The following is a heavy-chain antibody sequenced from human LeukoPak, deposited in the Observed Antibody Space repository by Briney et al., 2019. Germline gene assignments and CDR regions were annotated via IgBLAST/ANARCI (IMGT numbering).Heavy chain of an antibody. CDR3: ARGYYYDSSGYPGDY. Sequence: GGSLRLSCAASGFTFDDYGLSWFRRAPGKGLEWVFGINWNGGSTGYADSVKGRFTISRDNAKNSLYLQMNSLRAEDTALYYCARGYYYDSSGYPGDYWGQGTLVTVSS. D-gene: IGHD3-22*01. J-gene: IGHJ4*02. CDR2: INWNGGST. V-gene: IGHV3-20*04. CDR1: GFTFDDYG.